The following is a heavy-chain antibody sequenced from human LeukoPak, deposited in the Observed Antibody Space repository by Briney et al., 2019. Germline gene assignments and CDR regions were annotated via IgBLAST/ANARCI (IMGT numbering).Heavy chain of an antibody. V-gene: IGHV3-30*04. J-gene: IGHJ4*02. CDR3: AKVTFDY. Sequence: GGPLRFSCAASGFTFSSYAMHWVRQAPGKGLEWVAVISYDGSNKYYADSVKGRFTISRDNSKNTLYLQMNSLRAEDTAVYYRAKVTFDYWGQGTLVTVSS. CDR1: GFTFSSYA. CDR2: ISYDGSNK. D-gene: IGHD5-18*01.